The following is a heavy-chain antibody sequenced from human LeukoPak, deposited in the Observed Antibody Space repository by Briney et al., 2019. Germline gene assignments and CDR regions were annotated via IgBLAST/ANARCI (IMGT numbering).Heavy chain of an antibody. CDR2: LYSGGSA. CDR3: ARTTFQSVRYDAFDI. D-gene: IGHD3-16*01. Sequence: QSGGSLRLSCAASGFTVSSNYMSWVRQASEKGLEWVSILYSGGSAYYADSVKGRFTISRDNSKNTLYLQMNSLRVEDTAVYYCARTTFQSVRYDAFDIWSQGTLVSVSS. J-gene: IGHJ3*02. V-gene: IGHV3-53*01. CDR1: GFTVSSNY.